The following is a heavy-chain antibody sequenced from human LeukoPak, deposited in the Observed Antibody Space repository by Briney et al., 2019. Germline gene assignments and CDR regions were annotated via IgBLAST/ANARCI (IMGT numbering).Heavy chain of an antibody. CDR1: GFTFSSYA. J-gene: IGHJ5*02. D-gene: IGHD6-13*01. V-gene: IGHV3-23*01. CDR3: AKAYSSSWYWGVWFDP. Sequence: PGGSLRLSCAASGFTFSSYAMSWVRQAPGKGLEWVSPISGSGGSTYYADSVKGRFTISRDNSKNTLYLQMNSLRAEDTAVYYCAKAYSSSWYWGVWFDPWGQGNLVTVSS. CDR2: ISGSGGST.